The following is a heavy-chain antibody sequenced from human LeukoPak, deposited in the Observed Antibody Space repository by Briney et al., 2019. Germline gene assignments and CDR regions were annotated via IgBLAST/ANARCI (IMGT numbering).Heavy chain of an antibody. D-gene: IGHD4-17*01. CDR3: ARGWTGDYYFDY. J-gene: IGHJ4*02. V-gene: IGHV3-53*01. Sequence: PGGSLRLSCAASGFTVSSNYMSWVRQAPGKGLEWVSVIYSGGSTYYADSVKGRFTIPRDNSKNTLYLQMNSLRAEDTAVYYCARGWTGDYYFDYWGQGTLVTVSS. CDR2: IYSGGST. CDR1: GFTVSSNY.